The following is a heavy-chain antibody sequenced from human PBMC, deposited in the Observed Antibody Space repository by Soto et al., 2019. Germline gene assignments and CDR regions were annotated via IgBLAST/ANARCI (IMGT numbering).Heavy chain of an antibody. Sequence: QVQLQQWGAGLLKPSETLSLTCAVYGGFVSSGSYYWSWIRQPPGKGLEWIGEMSHSGGTHFNPSLKSRVTISVDTSKNQFSLKMSSVTAAHTALYYCARVERGTATTVLDAFDIWGPGTMVTVSS. CDR3: ARVERGTATTVLDAFDI. V-gene: IGHV4-34*01. J-gene: IGHJ3*02. CDR2: MSHSGGT. D-gene: IGHD1-1*01. CDR1: GGFVSSGSYY.